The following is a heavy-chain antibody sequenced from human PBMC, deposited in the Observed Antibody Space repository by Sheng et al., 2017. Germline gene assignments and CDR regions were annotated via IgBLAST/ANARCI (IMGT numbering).Heavy chain of an antibody. CDR2: IYHSGST. D-gene: IGHD2-21*02. V-gene: IGHV4-38-2*01. CDR3: AYCGGDCNRDLAFDI. J-gene: IGHJ3*02. CDR1: GYSISSGYY. Sequence: QVQLQESGPGLVKPSETLSLTCAVSGYSISSGYYWGWIRQPPGKGLEWIGSIYHSGSTYYNPSLKSRVTISVDTSKNQFSLKLSSVTAADTAVYYCAYCGGDCNRDLAFDIVGPRDNGHRLF.